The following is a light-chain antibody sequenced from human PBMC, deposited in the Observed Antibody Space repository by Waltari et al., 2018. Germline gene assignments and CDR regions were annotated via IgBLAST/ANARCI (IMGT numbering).Light chain of an antibody. Sequence: DIVLTQSPDSLAVSLGERATINCTSTQSVFHSSNKMNYFAWYQQKPVQPPKLLIYWASTRESGVPDRFSGSGSATDFTLTISSLQAEDVAVYYCQQYFTTPVTFGQGTRLEIK. CDR2: WAS. V-gene: IGKV4-1*01. J-gene: IGKJ5*01. CDR1: QSVFHSSNKMNY. CDR3: QQYFTTPVT.